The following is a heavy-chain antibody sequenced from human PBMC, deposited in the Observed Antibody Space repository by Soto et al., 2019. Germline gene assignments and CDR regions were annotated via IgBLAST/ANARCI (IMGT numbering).Heavy chain of an antibody. CDR1: GFTFSSYA. V-gene: IGHV3-30-3*01. CDR3: ARWEAAAGPFDY. J-gene: IGHJ4*02. D-gene: IGHD6-13*01. CDR2: ISYDGSNK. Sequence: GGSLRLSCAASGFTFSSYAVHWVRQAPGKGLEWVAVISYDGSNKYYADSVKGRFTISRDNSKNTLYLQMNSLRAEDTAVYYCARWEAAAGPFDYWGQGTLVTVSS.